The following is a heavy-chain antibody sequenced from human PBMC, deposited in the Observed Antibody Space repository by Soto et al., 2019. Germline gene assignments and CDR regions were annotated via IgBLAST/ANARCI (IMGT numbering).Heavy chain of an antibody. CDR1: GFTFGSYA. D-gene: IGHD3-22*01. CDR2: AGPSGSST. J-gene: IGHJ4*02. V-gene: IGHV3-23*01. CDR3: ARTYYYGSTGYYRTFDY. Sequence: VGSLRLSCAASGFTFGSYAMSWVRLAPGKGLEWVSVAGPSGSSTFYADSVRGRFTISRDNVENTLYLQMNSLRVADTALYFCARTYYYGSTGYYRTFDYWGQGTLVTVSS.